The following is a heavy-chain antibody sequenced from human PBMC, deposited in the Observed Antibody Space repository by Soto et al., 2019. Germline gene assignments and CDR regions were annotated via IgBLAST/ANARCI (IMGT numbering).Heavy chain of an antibody. CDR1: GGSISSYY. J-gene: IGHJ6*02. V-gene: IGHV4-59*01. Sequence: SETLSLTCTVSGGSISSYYWSWIRQPPGKGLEWIGYIYYGGSTNYNPSLKSRVTISVDTSKNQFSLKLSSVTAADTAVYYCARDPSSGWYYYGMDVWGQGTTVTVSS. CDR3: ARDPSSGWYYYGMDV. CDR2: IYYGGST. D-gene: IGHD6-19*01.